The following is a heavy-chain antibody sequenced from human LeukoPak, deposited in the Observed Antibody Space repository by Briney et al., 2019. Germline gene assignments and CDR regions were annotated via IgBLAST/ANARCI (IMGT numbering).Heavy chain of an antibody. CDR2: ISAYNGNT. CDR1: GYTFTSYG. Sequence: ASVKVSCKASGYTFTSYGIRWVRQAPGQGLEWMGWISAYNGNTNYAQKLQGRVTMTTDTSTSTAYMELRSLRSDDTAVYYCARRSGHRGATQGDYWGQGTLVTVSS. J-gene: IGHJ4*02. D-gene: IGHD1-26*01. CDR3: ARRSGHRGATQGDY. V-gene: IGHV1-18*01.